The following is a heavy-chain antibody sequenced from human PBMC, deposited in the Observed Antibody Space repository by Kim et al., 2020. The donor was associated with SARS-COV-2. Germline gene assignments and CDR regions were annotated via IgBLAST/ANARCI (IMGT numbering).Heavy chain of an antibody. CDR1: GFTFSSYG. D-gene: IGHD6-19*01. CDR3: AKARYSSGWYYFDY. J-gene: IGHJ4*02. Sequence: GGSPRLSCAASGFTFSSYGMHWVRQAPGKGLEWVAVISYDGSNKYYADSVKGRFTISRDNSKNTLYLQMNSLRAEDTAVYYCAKARYSSGWYYFDYWGQGTLVTVSS. CDR2: ISYDGSNK. V-gene: IGHV3-30*18.